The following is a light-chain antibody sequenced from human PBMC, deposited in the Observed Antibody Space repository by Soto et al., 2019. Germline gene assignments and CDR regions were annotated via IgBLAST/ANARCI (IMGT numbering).Light chain of an antibody. Sequence: QSVLTQPPSVSGAPGQRVTISCTGSSSNIGAGYDVHWYQQRPGTAPKLLIYGNKNRPSGVPDRFSGSKSGTSASLAITGFQAEDEADYYCQSYDSSLSVSYVFGTGTKLTVL. J-gene: IGLJ1*01. V-gene: IGLV1-40*01. CDR2: GNK. CDR3: QSYDSSLSVSYV. CDR1: SSNIGAGYD.